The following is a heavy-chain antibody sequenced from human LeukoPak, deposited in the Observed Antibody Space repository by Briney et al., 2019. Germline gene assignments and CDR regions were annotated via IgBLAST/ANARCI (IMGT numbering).Heavy chain of an antibody. Sequence: PGGSLRLSCAASGFTFSSYSMNWVRQAPGKGLEWVSSISSSSSYIYYADSVKGRFTISRDNAKNSLYLQMNSLRAEDTAVYYCARGGGYSYGSDYYYYYYMDVWGKGTTVTVSS. CDR1: GFTFSSYS. CDR2: ISSSSSYI. J-gene: IGHJ6*03. V-gene: IGHV3-21*01. D-gene: IGHD5-18*01. CDR3: ARGGGYSYGSDYYYYYYMDV.